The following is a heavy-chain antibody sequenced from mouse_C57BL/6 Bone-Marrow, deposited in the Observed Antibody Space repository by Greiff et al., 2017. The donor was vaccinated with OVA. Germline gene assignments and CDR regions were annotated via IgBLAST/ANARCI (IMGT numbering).Heavy chain of an antibody. V-gene: IGHV1-42*01. J-gene: IGHJ3*01. CDR2: INPSTGGN. Sequence: EVPLQQSGPELVKPGASVQISCKASGYSFTGYYMNWVKQSPEKSLEWIGEINPSTGGNTYNQKFKAKATLTVDKSSSTAYMQLKSLTSEDSAVYYCARFGSSPFAYWGQGPLVTVSA. CDR3: ARFGSSPFAY. D-gene: IGHD1-1*01. CDR1: GYSFTGYY.